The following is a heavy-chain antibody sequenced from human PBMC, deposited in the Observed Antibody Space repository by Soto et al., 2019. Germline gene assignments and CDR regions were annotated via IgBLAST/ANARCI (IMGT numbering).Heavy chain of an antibody. Sequence: GGSLRLSCAASGFTFSSYAMSWVRQAPGKGLEWVSTLSGSGGSTYYADSVKGWFTISRDNSKNTLYLQMNSLRAEDTAVYYCAKDRKNYDFWSGYSFDYWGQGTLVTVSS. CDR1: GFTFSSYA. CDR3: AKDRKNYDFWSGYSFDY. CDR2: LSGSGGST. J-gene: IGHJ4*02. D-gene: IGHD3-3*01. V-gene: IGHV3-23*01.